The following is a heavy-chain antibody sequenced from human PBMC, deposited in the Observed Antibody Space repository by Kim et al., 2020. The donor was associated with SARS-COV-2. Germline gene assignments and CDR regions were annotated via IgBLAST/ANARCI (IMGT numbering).Heavy chain of an antibody. CDR1: GFTFTGYA. Sequence: GGSLRLSCTTSGFTFTGYAMSWVRQAPGKGLEWVSSIGGSDGTTYYVDSVKGRFTISRDNSKNTLYLQMNSLTADDTAVYYCMKGGWGWIWDHWGQG. D-gene: IGHD2-2*03. CDR2: IGGSDGTT. V-gene: IGHV3-23*01. J-gene: IGHJ4*02. CDR3: MKGGWGWIWDH.